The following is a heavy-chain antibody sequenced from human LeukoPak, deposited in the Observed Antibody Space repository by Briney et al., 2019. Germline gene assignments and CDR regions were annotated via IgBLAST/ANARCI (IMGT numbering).Heavy chain of an antibody. Sequence: ASVKVSCKASGYTFTSYDINWVRQAPGQGLEWMGWINPNSGGTHYVQRFQGWVTMTRDTSISTAYMELSRLTSDDTAVYYCARGGPYYDSSRANDLNYWGQGTLVTVSS. CDR2: INPNSGGT. V-gene: IGHV1-2*04. CDR1: GYTFTSYD. D-gene: IGHD3-22*01. J-gene: IGHJ4*02. CDR3: ARGGPYYDSSRANDLNY.